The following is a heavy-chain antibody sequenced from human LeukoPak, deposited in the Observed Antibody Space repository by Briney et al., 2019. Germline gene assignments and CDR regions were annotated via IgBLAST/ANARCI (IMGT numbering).Heavy chain of an antibody. Sequence: ASVKVSCKASGYTFTGHYMHWVRQAPGQGLEWMGWINPNSGGTNYAQKFQGRVTMTRDTSISTAYMELSRLRSDDTAVYYCASNIVVAYDAFDIWGQGTMVTVSS. D-gene: IGHD2-2*01. CDR1: GYTFTGHY. CDR3: ASNIVVAYDAFDI. V-gene: IGHV1-2*02. J-gene: IGHJ3*02. CDR2: INPNSGGT.